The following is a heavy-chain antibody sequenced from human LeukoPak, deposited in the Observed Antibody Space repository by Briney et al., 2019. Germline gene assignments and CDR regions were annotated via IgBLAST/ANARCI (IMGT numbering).Heavy chain of an antibody. CDR2: INTNTGNP. CDR3: ARDPLDYSSSWPNRGNWFDP. Sequence: ASVKVSCKASGYTFTSYAMNWVRQAPGQGLEWMGWINTNTGNPTYAQGFTGRFVFSLDTSVSTAYLQISSLKAEDTAVYYCARDPLDYSSSWPNRGNWFDPWGQGTLVTVSS. D-gene: IGHD6-13*01. J-gene: IGHJ5*02. CDR1: GYTFTSYA. V-gene: IGHV7-4-1*02.